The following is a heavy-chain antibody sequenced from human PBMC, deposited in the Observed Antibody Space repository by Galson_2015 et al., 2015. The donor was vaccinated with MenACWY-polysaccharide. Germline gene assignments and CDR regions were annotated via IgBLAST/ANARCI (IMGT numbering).Heavy chain of an antibody. CDR1: GVPFSLYA. J-gene: IGHJ4*02. CDR3: AKLAGLVWYMDC. Sequence: ALRLACAASGVPFSLYAMSWVRQAPGKGLEWVSSLSGNRGVTYSADAVKGRFTVSRDHSKNALYLQMSSLRTEDTAVYYCAKLAGLVWYMDCWGQGTLVTVSS. D-gene: IGHD1-14*01. CDR2: LSGNRGVT. V-gene: IGHV3-23*01.